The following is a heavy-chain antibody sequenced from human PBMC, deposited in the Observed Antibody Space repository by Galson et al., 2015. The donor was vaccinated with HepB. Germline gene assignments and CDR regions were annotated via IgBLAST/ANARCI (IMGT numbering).Heavy chain of an antibody. D-gene: IGHD3-22*01. V-gene: IGHV1-24*01. CDR3: ATEAHNYDNSGDPYWYLDL. CDR1: GHTLTELS. J-gene: IGHJ2*01. Sequence: SVKVSCKVSGHTLTELSMHWVRQAPGKGLEWMGGFDPEDGETIYAQKFQGRVTVTEDTSTDTAYMELSSLRSEDTAVYYCATEAHNYDNSGDPYWYLDLWGRGTLVTVSS. CDR2: FDPEDGET.